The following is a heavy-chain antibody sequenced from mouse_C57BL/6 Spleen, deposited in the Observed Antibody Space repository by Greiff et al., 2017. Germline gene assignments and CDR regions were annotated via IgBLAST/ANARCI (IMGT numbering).Heavy chain of an antibody. Sequence: EVQGVESGGGLVQPGGSLKLSCAASGFTFSDYYMYWVRQTPEKRLEWVAYISNGGGSTYYPDTVKGRFPISRDNAKNTLYLQMSRLKSEDTAMYYCARLGRYYFDYWGQGTTLTVSS. CDR3: ARLGRYYFDY. CDR2: ISNGGGST. CDR1: GFTFSDYY. V-gene: IGHV5-12*01. J-gene: IGHJ2*01.